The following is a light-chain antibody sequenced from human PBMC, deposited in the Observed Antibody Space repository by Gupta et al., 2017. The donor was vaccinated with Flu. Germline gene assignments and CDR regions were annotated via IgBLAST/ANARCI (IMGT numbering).Light chain of an antibody. J-gene: IGKJ1*01. V-gene: IGKV2-30*01. CDR2: LVS. CDR3: MQGAHWPWT. Sequence: ISCRSSHGLVYSDGNTYLHGFQQRPGQSPRRLIHLVSYRDSGVPDRFSGSGSGTYFTLKISRVEADDVGVYYCMQGAHWPWTFGQGTKVEI. CDR1: HGLVYSDGNTY.